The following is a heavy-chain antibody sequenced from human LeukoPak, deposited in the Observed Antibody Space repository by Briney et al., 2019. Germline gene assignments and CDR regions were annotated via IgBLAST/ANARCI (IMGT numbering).Heavy chain of an antibody. CDR1: GFTFSSYD. D-gene: IGHD1-26*01. V-gene: IGHV3-30-3*01. CDR2: ISYDGNNK. CDR3: ARDLSGRYSVDY. Sequence: GGSLRLSCAASGFTFSSYDMHWVRQAPGKGLEWVAVISYDGNNKYYADSVKGRFTISRDNSQSTLYLRMNSLRAEDSAVYYCARDLSGRYSVDYWGQGTLVTVSS. J-gene: IGHJ4*02.